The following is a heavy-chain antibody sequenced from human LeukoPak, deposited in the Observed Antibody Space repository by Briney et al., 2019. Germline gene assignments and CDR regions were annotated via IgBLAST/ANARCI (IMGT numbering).Heavy chain of an antibody. V-gene: IGHV4-34*01. CDR2: INHGGST. J-gene: IGHJ5*02. D-gene: IGHD6-19*01. CDR1: GGSFSGYY. CDR3: AKDPFQWLVNLNWFDP. Sequence: SETLSLTCAVYGGSFSGYYWSWIRQPPGKGLEWIGEINHGGSTNYNPSLKSRVTISVDTSKNQFSLKLASVTAADTAVYYCAKDPFQWLVNLNWFDPWGQGTLVTVSS.